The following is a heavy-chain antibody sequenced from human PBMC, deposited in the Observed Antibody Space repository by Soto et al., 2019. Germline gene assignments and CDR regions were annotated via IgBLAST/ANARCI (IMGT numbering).Heavy chain of an antibody. V-gene: IGHV3-15*07. D-gene: IGHD3-16*02. J-gene: IGHJ4*02. CDR2: IKSKTDGGTT. CDR3: TTDRADYVWGSYRLY. Sequence: GGSLRLSCAASGFTFSNAWMNWFRQAPGKGLEWVGRIKSKTDGGTTDYAAPVKGRFTISRDDSKNTLYLQMNSLKTEDTAVNYCTTDRADYVWGSYRLYWGQGTLVTVSS. CDR1: GFTFSNAW.